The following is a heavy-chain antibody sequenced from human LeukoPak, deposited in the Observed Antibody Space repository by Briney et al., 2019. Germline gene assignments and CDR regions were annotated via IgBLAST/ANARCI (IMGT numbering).Heavy chain of an antibody. CDR1: GYTFTDYY. CDR3: ATVSCTNGVCYLPPFDY. J-gene: IGHJ4*02. CDR2: VDPEDGET. Sequence: ASVKISCKASGYTFTDYYMHWVQQAPGKGLEWMGRVDPEDGETIYAEKFQGRVTITADTSTDTAYMELSSLRSEDTAVYYCATVSCTNGVCYLPPFDYWGQGTLVTVSS. V-gene: IGHV1-69-2*01. D-gene: IGHD2-8*01.